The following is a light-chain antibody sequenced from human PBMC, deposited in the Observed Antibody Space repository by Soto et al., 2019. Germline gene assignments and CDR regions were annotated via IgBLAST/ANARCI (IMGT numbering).Light chain of an antibody. J-gene: IGKJ4*01. CDR1: QSVSSY. CDR2: DAS. Sequence: EIVMTQSPSTLSGSAGERATLSCRASQSVSSYLAWYQQKPGQAPRLLIYDASNRATGIPARFSGSGPGTDFTLTISRLEPEDFAVYYCQQFSSYPLTFGGGTKVDIK. CDR3: QQFSSYPLT. V-gene: IGKV3-11*01.